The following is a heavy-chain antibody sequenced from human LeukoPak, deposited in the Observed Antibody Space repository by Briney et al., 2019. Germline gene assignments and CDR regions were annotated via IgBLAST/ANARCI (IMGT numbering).Heavy chain of an antibody. V-gene: IGHV4-59*08. CDR3: ARWDSSSPYDAFDI. D-gene: IGHD6-6*01. J-gene: IGHJ3*02. CDR1: GGSISSYY. CDR2: IYYSGST. Sequence: SETLSLTCTVSGGSISSYYWSWIRQPPGKGLEWIGYIYYSGSTNYNPSLKSRVTISVDTSKNQFSLKLSPVTAADTAVYYCARWDSSSPYDAFDIWGQGTMVTVSS.